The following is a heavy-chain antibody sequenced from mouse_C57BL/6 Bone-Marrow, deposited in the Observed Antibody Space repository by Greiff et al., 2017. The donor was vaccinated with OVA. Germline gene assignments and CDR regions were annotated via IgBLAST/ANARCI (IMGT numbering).Heavy chain of an antibody. CDR1: GYTFTSYW. CDR2: IDPSDSYT. Sequence: VQLQQPGAELVKPGASVKLSCKASGYTFTSYWMQWVKQRPGQGLEWIGEIDPSDSYTNYNQKFKGKATLTVDTSSSTAYMQLSSLTSEDSAVYFCVLDYTWFAYWGQGTLVTVSA. V-gene: IGHV1-50*01. J-gene: IGHJ3*01. CDR3: VLDYTWFAY. D-gene: IGHD2-4*01.